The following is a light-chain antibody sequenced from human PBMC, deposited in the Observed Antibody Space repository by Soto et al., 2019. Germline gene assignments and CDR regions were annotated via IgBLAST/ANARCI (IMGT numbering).Light chain of an antibody. CDR1: QSVRSN. CDR3: QQYNTDSPWT. Sequence: DMVLTQSTVTLSVSPGERATLSCRASQSVRSNLAWYQQKPGQAPRLLIYGASTRATGIPARFSGSGSGTEFTLTISNLHLEDFATYYCQQYNTDSPWTFGQGTKVDIK. CDR2: GAS. V-gene: IGKV3-15*01. J-gene: IGKJ1*01.